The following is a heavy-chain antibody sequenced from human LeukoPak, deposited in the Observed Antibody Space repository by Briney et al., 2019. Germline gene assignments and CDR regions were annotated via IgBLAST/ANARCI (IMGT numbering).Heavy chain of an antibody. J-gene: IGHJ3*02. Sequence: GGSLRLSCAASGFTFSSYGMHWVRQAPGKGLEWVAFIRYDGSNKYYADSVKGRFTISRDNSKNTLYLQMNSLRAEDTAVYYCARDRSSGWYDAFDIWGQGTMVTVSS. V-gene: IGHV3-30*02. CDR1: GFTFSSYG. CDR2: IRYDGSNK. D-gene: IGHD6-19*01. CDR3: ARDRSSGWYDAFDI.